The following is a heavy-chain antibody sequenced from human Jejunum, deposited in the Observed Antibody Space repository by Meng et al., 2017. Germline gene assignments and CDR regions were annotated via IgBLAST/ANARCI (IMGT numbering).Heavy chain of an antibody. D-gene: IGHD6-13*01. CDR3: ARDAGKPVGLDL. CDR1: GGSIRSGFYY. CDR2: IYSSGTT. V-gene: IGHV4-31*03. Sequence: VQLQESGPGRGKPSQTLSLTFSVSGGSIRSGFYYWTWVRQYPGKGLEWIGYIYSSGTTNYNPSLNSRATMSLDTSENQFSLNLSAVTAADTAVYYCARDAGKPVGLDLWGRGTLVTVSS. J-gene: IGHJ2*01.